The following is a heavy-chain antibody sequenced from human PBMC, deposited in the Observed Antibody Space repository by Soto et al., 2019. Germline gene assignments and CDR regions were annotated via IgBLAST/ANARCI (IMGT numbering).Heavy chain of an antibody. V-gene: IGHV1-8*01. J-gene: IGHJ5*02. CDR3: ARAVGIAVTGLDL. Sequence: QERLVQSGAELRRPGASVRISCRASGYNFPSFNVNWVRQASGQGPEWLGWMNPANGNAAFARDFQGRVTMTRDLSTDTVYMELGGLSSGDTAIYYCARAVGIAVTGLDLWGPGTLVTVS. CDR2: MNPANGNA. D-gene: IGHD6-19*01. CDR1: GYNFPSFN.